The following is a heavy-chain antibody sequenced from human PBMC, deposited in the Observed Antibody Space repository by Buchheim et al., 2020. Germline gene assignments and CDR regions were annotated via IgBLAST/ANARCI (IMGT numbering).Heavy chain of an antibody. V-gene: IGHV4-59*01. J-gene: IGHJ4*02. D-gene: IGHD3-10*01. CDR2: IYYSGST. Sequence: QVQLQESGSGLVKPSETLSLTCTVSGGSISNYYWSWIRQPPGKGLEWIGYIYYSGSTNYNLSLNSRVTISVDTSKNQFSLKLTSVTAADTAVYYCARVEFGEIAYLDYWGQGTL. CDR3: ARVEFGEIAYLDY. CDR1: GGSISNYY.